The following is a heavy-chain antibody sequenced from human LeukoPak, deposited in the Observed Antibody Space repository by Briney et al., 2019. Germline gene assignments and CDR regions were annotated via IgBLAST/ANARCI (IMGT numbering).Heavy chain of an antibody. D-gene: IGHD2-15*01. CDR2: ISGSGGST. CDR1: GFTFSSYA. CDR3: ANGCSGGSCYNYYYYYGMDV. V-gene: IGHV3-23*01. J-gene: IGHJ6*02. Sequence: GGSLRLSCEASGFTFSSYAMSWVRQAPGKGLEWVSAISGSGGSTYYADSVKGRFTISRDNSKNTLYLQMNSLRAEDTAVYYRANGCSGGSCYNYYYYYGMDVWGQGTTVTVSS.